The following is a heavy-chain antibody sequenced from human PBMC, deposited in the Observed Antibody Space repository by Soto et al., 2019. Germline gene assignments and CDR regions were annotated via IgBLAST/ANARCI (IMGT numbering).Heavy chain of an antibody. D-gene: IGHD2-2*01. CDR2: IYYSGTT. J-gene: IGHJ4*02. CDR3: ARGYCSSTSCYEFDY. V-gene: IGHV4-59*01. Sequence: SETLSLTCTVSGGSLNNYYWNWIRQPPGKGLEWIGYIYYSGTTNYNPSLKSRVTISVDMSKKELSLKLSSVTAADTAMYYCARGYCSSTSCYEFDYWGQGTLVTVSS. CDR1: GGSLNNYY.